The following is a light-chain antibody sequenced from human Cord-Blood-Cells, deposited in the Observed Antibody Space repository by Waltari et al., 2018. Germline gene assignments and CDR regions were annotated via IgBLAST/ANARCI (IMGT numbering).Light chain of an antibody. CDR1: KSDLYSSNNTNY. CDR3: QQYYSTARMDT. J-gene: IGKJ2*01. V-gene: IGKV4-1*01. Sequence: DIVMTQSPYSLAVSLGERATITSTPSKSDLYSSNNTNYLAWYQQKPGQPPKLLIYWASTGYCGVPDRFSGRGSGTDFTLTISRLQAEEVAVYDCQQYYSTARMDTFGQGTKLGIK. CDR2: WAS.